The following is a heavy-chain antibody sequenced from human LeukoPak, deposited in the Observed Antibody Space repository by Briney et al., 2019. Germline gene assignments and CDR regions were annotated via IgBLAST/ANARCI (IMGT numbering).Heavy chain of an antibody. V-gene: IGHV3-23*01. J-gene: IGHJ4*02. CDR3: AKDRATYYSGGFDY. Sequence: PGESLRLSCAASGFXFSNYAISWVRQAPGKGLEWVSTIRGSGGNTYYADSVKGRFTISRDNSKNTLYLQMNSLRAEDTAVYFCAKDRATYYSGGFDYWGQGTLLTVSS. CDR2: IRGSGGNT. D-gene: IGHD3-10*01. CDR1: GFXFSNYA.